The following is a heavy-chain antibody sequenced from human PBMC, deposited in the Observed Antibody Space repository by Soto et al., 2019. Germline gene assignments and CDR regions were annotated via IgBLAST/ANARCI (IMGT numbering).Heavy chain of an antibody. V-gene: IGHV3-48*01. J-gene: IGHJ4*02. D-gene: IGHD3-10*01. CDR3: ARGDGSGSYYNPGAY. CDR2: ISSSSSTI. Sequence: EVQLVESGGGLVQPGGSLRLSCAASGFTFSSYSMNWVRQAPGKGLEWVSYISSSSSTIYYADSVKGRFTISRDNAKNSLYLQMNSLRAEDTAVHYCARGDGSGSYYNPGAYWGQGTLVTVSS. CDR1: GFTFSSYS.